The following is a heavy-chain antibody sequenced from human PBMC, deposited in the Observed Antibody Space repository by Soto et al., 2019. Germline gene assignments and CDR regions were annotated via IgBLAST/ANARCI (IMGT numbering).Heavy chain of an antibody. CDR2: ISSTTNYI. CDR3: ARESEGLTSNFDY. J-gene: IGHJ4*02. Sequence: HGGSLTLSCAASGFTFTRYSINWVRQAPGKGLEWVSSISSTTNYIYYGDSMKGRFTISRDNAKNSLYLEMNSLRAEDTAVYYCARESEGLTSNFDYWGQRSLVTVSS. V-gene: IGHV3-21*06. CDR1: GFTFTRYS.